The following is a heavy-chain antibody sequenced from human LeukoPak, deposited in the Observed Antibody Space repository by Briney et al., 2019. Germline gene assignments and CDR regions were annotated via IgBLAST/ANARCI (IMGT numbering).Heavy chain of an antibody. V-gene: IGHV3-23*01. CDR3: AKRGVVIRVILVGFHKEAYYFDS. J-gene: IGHJ4*02. D-gene: IGHD3-22*01. Sequence: PGGSLRLSCAVSGITLSNYGMSWVRQAPGQGLGWVAGISDSGGRTNYADSVKGRFTISRDNRKNTRYLEMNSLRAEDTAVYFCAKRGVVIRVILVGFHKEAYYFDSWGQGALVTVSS. CDR1: GITLSNYG. CDR2: ISDSGGRT.